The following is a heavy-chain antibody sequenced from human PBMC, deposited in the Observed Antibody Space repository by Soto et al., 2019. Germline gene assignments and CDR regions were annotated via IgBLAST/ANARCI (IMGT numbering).Heavy chain of an antibody. CDR1: GFTFSSYA. Sequence: GGSLGLSCAASGFTFSSYAMSWVRQAPGKGLEWVSAISGSGGSTYYADSVKGRFTISRDNSKNTLYLQMNSLRAEDTAVYYCATFTPEWLLSRNNDYWGQGTLVTVSS. CDR3: ATFTPEWLLSRNNDY. CDR2: ISGSGGST. D-gene: IGHD3-3*01. V-gene: IGHV3-23*01. J-gene: IGHJ4*02.